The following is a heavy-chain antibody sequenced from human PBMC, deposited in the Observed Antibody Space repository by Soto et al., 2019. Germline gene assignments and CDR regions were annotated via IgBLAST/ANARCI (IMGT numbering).Heavy chain of an antibody. CDR1: RYTCTSYG. CDR2: ISAYNGNT. CDR3: ARDRGAYGMDV. V-gene: IGHV1-18*01. J-gene: IGHJ6*02. Sequence: QVQLVQSGAEVKKPGASVKVSCKASRYTCTSYGISWVRQAPGQGHEWMGWISAYNGNTNYAQKLQGRVTMTTDTSTSTAYMELRSLISDDTAVYYCARDRGAYGMDVWGQGTTVTVSS.